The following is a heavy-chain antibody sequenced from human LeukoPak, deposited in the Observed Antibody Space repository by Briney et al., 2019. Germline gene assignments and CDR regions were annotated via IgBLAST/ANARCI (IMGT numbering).Heavy chain of an antibody. D-gene: IGHD5-18*01. CDR2: IKSKTDGGTT. V-gene: IGHV3-15*01. Sequence: GGSLRLSCAASGFTFSNAWMSWVRQAPGEGLEWVGPIKSKTDGGTTDYAAPVKGRFSISRDDSKNTLYLQMNSLKTEDTAVYYCTTDGHTAMDYYFDYWGQGTLVTVSS. CDR3: TTDGHTAMDYYFDY. J-gene: IGHJ4*02. CDR1: GFTFSNAW.